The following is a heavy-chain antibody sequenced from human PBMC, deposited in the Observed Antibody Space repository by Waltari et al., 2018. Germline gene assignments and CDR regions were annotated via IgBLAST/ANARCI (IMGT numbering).Heavy chain of an antibody. J-gene: IGHJ4*02. CDR1: GFPFSHHY. CDR2: IRNKANNYIT. D-gene: IGHD2-15*01. Sequence: EVQLVASEGNLVQPGGSLRLSCVASGFPFSHHYMDWVRQVPGKGLEWVGRIRNKANNYITKYAASVKGRFSLSRDESKNSLYLQMKSLKIEDTAIYYCVREKAAGPFDSWGQGTLVTVSS. V-gene: IGHV3-72*01. CDR3: VREKAAGPFDS.